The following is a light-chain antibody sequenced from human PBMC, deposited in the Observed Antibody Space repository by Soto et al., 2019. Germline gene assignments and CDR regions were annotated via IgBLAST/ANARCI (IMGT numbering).Light chain of an antibody. Sequence: EIVLTQSPGTLSLSPGERATLSCTASQSVTINYLAWYQQKPGQAPRLLMYGASNRATGIPDRFSGSGSGTDSTLSISRLEPADFAVYYCQQYGSSPYTFGQGTKLEIK. CDR1: QSVTINY. J-gene: IGKJ2*01. V-gene: IGKV3-20*01. CDR3: QQYGSSPYT. CDR2: GAS.